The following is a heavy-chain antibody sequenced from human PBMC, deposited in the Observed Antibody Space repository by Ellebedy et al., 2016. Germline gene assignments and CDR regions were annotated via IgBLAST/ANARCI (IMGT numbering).Heavy chain of an antibody. V-gene: IGHV4-39*07. J-gene: IGHJ4*02. CDR2: IHDSASS. D-gene: IGHD6-13*01. CDR1: GDSTYSSTFY. Sequence: SETLSLTXSVSGDSTYSSTFYWGWIRQPPGRGLEWIGNIHDSASSYYNPSLKSRATISVDTSKNQFSLQLNSVTAADTAVYYCARGLGYISNFFAYWGQGTLVTVSS. CDR3: ARGLGYISNFFAY.